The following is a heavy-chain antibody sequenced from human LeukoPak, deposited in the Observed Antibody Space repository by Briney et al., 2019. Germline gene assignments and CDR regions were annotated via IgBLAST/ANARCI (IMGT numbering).Heavy chain of an antibody. J-gene: IGHJ4*02. V-gene: IGHV3-33*06. Sequence: GGSLRLSCAASGFTFSSYPMSWVRQAPGKGLEWVAVIWYDGSNKYYADSVKGRFTISRDNSKNTLYLQMNSLRAEDTAVYYCAKGAEIATVYFDYWGQGTLVTVSS. D-gene: IGHD5-24*01. CDR1: GFTFSSYP. CDR2: IWYDGSNK. CDR3: AKGAEIATVYFDY.